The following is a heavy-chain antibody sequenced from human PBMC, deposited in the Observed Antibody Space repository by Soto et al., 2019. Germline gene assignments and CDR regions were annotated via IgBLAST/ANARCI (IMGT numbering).Heavy chain of an antibody. CDR3: ARVPRDVATVSN. J-gene: IGHJ4*02. CDR2: INSDGRST. D-gene: IGHD5-12*01. CDR1: GFTFSGYW. V-gene: IGHV3-74*01. Sequence: EVQLVESGGGLVRSGGSLRLSCEASGFTFSGYWMHWVRQAPGKGLVWVSHINSDGRSTDYADSVKGRFTISRDNAKNTLYLQMNSLRVEDTAVYYCARVPRDVATVSNWGQGTLVTVSS.